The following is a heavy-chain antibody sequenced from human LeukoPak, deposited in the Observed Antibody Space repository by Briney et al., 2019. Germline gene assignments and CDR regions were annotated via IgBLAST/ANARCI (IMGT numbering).Heavy chain of an antibody. D-gene: IGHD2-2*01. J-gene: IGHJ1*01. Sequence: ASVKVSCKASGYTFTTYSLAWVRQAPGQSLEEMGWISVNNGGTNYAQSFQDRVTLTRDTSTNKAYLELRSLRSDDTAIIYCATATQPRGYFLHWGQGTLVTVSS. CDR2: ISVNNGGT. CDR1: GYTFTTYS. CDR3: ATATQPRGYFLH. V-gene: IGHV1-18*01.